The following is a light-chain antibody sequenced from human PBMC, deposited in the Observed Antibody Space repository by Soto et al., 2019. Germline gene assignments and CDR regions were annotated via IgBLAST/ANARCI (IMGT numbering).Light chain of an antibody. CDR3: CSYAGSYTWV. J-gene: IGLJ3*02. CDR1: SSDVGGYNY. V-gene: IGLV2-11*01. Sequence: QSALTQPRSVSGSPGQSVTISCTGGSSDVGGYNYVSWYQHHPGKAPKFMIYEVTKRPSGVPDRFSGSKSGNTASLTISGLQAEDEADYYCCSYAGSYTWVFGAGTEVTVL. CDR2: EVT.